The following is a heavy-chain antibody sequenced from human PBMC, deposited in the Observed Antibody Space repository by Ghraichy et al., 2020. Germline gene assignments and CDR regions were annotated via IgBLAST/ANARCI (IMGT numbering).Heavy chain of an antibody. CDR3: ARHCVFGYGDSVAYYFDY. CDR2: IYYSGST. V-gene: IGHV4-39*01. Sequence: SQTLSLTCTVSGGSISSSSYYWGWIRQPPGKGLEWIGSIYYSGSTYYNPSLKSRVTISVDTSKNQFSLKLSSVTAADTAVYYCARHCVFGYGDSVAYYFDYWGQGTLVTVSS. D-gene: IGHD4-17*01. CDR1: GGSISSSSYY. J-gene: IGHJ4*02.